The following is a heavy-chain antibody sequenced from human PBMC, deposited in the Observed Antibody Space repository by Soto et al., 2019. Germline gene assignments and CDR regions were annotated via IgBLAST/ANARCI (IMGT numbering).Heavy chain of an antibody. D-gene: IGHD3-10*01. J-gene: IGHJ4*02. V-gene: IGHV3-30*18. CDR2: ISYDGSNK. CDR3: AKVTSQYYYGSGSYLPDY. Sequence: GGSLKLSCAASGFTFSSYGMHWVRQATGKGLEWVAVISYDGSNKYYADSVKGRFTISRDNSKNTLYLQMNSLRAEDTAVYYCAKVTSQYYYGSGSYLPDYWGQGTLVTVSS. CDR1: GFTFSSYG.